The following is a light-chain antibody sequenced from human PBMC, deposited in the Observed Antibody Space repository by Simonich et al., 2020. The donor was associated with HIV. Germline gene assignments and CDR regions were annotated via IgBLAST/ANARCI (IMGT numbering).Light chain of an antibody. CDR1: HIVSSN. CDR3: QQYDNWPLT. Sequence: EILMTQSPATLSVSPGKRAPLSCTDNHIVSSNLSWYKQNPGPAPRLVNYGTSTRATGIPARFSGSGSGTEFTLTISSMQSEDFAVYYCQQYDNWPLTFGPGTKVDIK. V-gene: IGKV3-15*01. CDR2: GTS. J-gene: IGKJ3*01.